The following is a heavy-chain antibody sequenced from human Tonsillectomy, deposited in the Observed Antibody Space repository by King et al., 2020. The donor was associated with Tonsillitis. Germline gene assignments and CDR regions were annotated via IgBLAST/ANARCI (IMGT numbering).Heavy chain of an antibody. V-gene: IGHV3-15*01. CDR1: GFTFSNAW. D-gene: IGHD2-2*01. CDR3: TTDCSRTRYYEWAWFDT. Sequence: VQLVESGGGLVKPGGSVRLSCAASGFTFSNAWMSWVRQAPGKGLEWVGRIKSKSDGETTDYAAPVKGRFAISRDDSQNTLFLQMDGLKTEDTAVYYCTTDCSRTRYYEWAWFDTWGQGSLVTVAS. CDR2: IKSKSDGETT. J-gene: IGHJ5*02.